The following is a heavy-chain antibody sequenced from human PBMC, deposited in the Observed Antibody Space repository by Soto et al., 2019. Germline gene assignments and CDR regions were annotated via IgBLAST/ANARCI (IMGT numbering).Heavy chain of an antibody. CDR3: TTDSLVLRFLEWAFDP. J-gene: IGHJ5*02. CDR1: GFTFSNAW. V-gene: IGHV3-15*01. Sequence: EVQLVESGGGWVKPGGSLRLSCAASGFTFSNAWMSWVRQAPGKGLEWVGRIKSKTDGGTTDYAAPVKGRFTISRDDSKNTLYLQRNSLKTEDTAVYYCTTDSLVLRFLEWAFDPWGQGTLVTVSS. CDR2: IKSKTDGGTT. D-gene: IGHD3-3*01.